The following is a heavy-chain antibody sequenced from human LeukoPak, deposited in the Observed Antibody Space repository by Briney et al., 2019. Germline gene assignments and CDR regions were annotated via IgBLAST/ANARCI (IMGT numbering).Heavy chain of an antibody. D-gene: IGHD4-23*01. J-gene: IGHJ4*02. V-gene: IGHV3-7*03. CDR2: IKEDGSER. CDR1: AFIFSGHW. CDR3: ARDIYGGNPRTDY. Sequence: GGSLRLSCEGSAFIFSGHWMNWVRQTPGKGLEWVAGIKEDGSERQYVDSVKGRFSISRDNTKGSLFLQLNSLRAEDTAVYYCARDIYGGNPRTDYWGPGTLVTVSS.